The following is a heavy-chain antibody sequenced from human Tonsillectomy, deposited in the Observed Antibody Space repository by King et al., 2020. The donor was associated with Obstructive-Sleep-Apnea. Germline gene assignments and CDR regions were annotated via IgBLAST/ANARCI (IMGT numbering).Heavy chain of an antibody. Sequence: QLVQSGAEVKKPGASVKVSCKASGYTFTSYYMHWVRQAPGQGLEWMGLINPSGGSTSYAQKFQGRVTMTRDTSTSTVYMELSSLRSEDTAVYYCARDSGGGADYYGMDVWGQGTTVTVSS. V-gene: IGHV1-46*01. D-gene: IGHD3-10*01. CDR2: INPSGGST. J-gene: IGHJ6*02. CDR3: ARDSGGGADYYGMDV. CDR1: GYTFTSYY.